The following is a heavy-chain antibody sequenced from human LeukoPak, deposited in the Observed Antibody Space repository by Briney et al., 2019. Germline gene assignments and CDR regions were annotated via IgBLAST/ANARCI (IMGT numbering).Heavy chain of an antibody. CDR2: INHSGST. D-gene: IGHD3-22*01. V-gene: IGHV4-34*01. CDR1: GGSFSGYY. J-gene: IGHJ6*03. Sequence: SETLSLTYAVYGGSFSGYYWSWIRQPPGKGLEWSGEINHSGSTYYNASLKSRVTISVDTSKNQFSLKLSSVTAADTAVYYCARGPDYYDSSGYTTPDYYYMDVWGKGTTVTVSS. CDR3: ARGPDYYDSSGYTTPDYYYMDV.